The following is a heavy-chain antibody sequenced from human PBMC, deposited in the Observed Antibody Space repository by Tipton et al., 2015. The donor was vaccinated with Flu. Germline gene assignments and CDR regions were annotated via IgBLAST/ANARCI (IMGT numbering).Heavy chain of an antibody. V-gene: IGHV4-38-2*02. J-gene: IGHJ4*01. CDR3: ASKVANWGLWEPLDY. D-gene: IGHD7-27*01. Sequence: TLSLTCIVSGYSISSGYYWGWIRQPPGKGLEWVGEINHSGTTNYNPSLTSRVTISADTSKKQFSLRLTSVTAADTAVYYCASKVANWGLWEPLDYWGHGTLVTVSS. CDR2: INHSGTT. CDR1: GYSISSGYY.